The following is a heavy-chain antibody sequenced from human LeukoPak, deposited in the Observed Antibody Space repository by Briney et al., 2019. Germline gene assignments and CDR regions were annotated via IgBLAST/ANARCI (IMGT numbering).Heavy chain of an antibody. Sequence: SVKVSCKASGGTFSSYAISWVRQAPGQGLEWMGGIIPIFGTANYAQKFQGRVTITTDESTSTAYMELSSLRSEDTAVYYCARMVRGVNEDAFDIWGQGTMVTVSS. D-gene: IGHD3-10*01. CDR2: IIPIFGTA. J-gene: IGHJ3*02. V-gene: IGHV1-69*05. CDR1: GGTFSSYA. CDR3: ARMVRGVNEDAFDI.